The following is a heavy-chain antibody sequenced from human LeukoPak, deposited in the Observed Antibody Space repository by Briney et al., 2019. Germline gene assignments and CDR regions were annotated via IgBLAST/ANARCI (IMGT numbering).Heavy chain of an antibody. CDR3: ARYGGLYYFDY. J-gene: IGHJ4*02. CDR2: IKKDGSEK. Sequence: GGSLRLSCAASGFTFSSYWMSWVRQAPGKGLEWVANIKKDGSEKYFVDSVKGRFTISRDNAKTSLYLQMNSLRAEDTAVYYCARYGGLYYFDYWGQGTLVTVSS. CDR1: GFTFSSYW. D-gene: IGHD3-16*01. V-gene: IGHV3-7*01.